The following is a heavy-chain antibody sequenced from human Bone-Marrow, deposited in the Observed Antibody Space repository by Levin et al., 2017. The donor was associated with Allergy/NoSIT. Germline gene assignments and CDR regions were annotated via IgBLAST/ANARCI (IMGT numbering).Heavy chain of an antibody. V-gene: IGHV4-39*01. J-gene: IGHJ4*02. CDR3: ARHSGTRDFWSGYAFAFDY. Sequence: SETLSLTCTVSGDSISSSSYYWGWIRQPPGKGLEWIGSIYYSGNTYYNPSLKSRVTISVDTSKNQFSLKLSSVTAADTAVYYCARHSGTRDFWSGYAFAFDYWGQGTLVTVSS. CDR1: GDSISSSSYY. CDR2: IYYSGNT. D-gene: IGHD3-3*01.